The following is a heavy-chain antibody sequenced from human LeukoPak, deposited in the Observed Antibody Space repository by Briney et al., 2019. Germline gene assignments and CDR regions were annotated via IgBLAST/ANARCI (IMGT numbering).Heavy chain of an antibody. V-gene: IGHV3-21*01. Sequence: GGSLRLSCAASGFTFSSYSMNWVRQAPGKGLEWVSSISSSSSYIYYADSVKGRFTISRDNAKNSLYLQMNSLRAEDTAVYYCARDGRTYYDFWSGYYSDYWGQGTLVTVSS. CDR2: ISSSSSYI. D-gene: IGHD3-3*01. J-gene: IGHJ4*02. CDR1: GFTFSSYS. CDR3: ARDGRTYYDFWSGYYSDY.